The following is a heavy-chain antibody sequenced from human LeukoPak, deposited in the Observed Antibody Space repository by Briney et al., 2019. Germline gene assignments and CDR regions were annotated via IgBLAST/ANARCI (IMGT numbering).Heavy chain of an antibody. CDR2: ISSNGGST. CDR1: GFTFSSYA. D-gene: IGHD1-26*01. CDR3: AKDPNFYYGEHYFDY. J-gene: IGHJ4*02. Sequence: PGGSLRLSCAASGFTFSSYAMHWVRQAPGKGLEYVSAISSNGGSTYYANSVKGRFTISRDNSKNTLYLQMNSLRAEDTAVYYCAKDPNFYYGEHYFDYWGQGTLVTVSS. V-gene: IGHV3-64*01.